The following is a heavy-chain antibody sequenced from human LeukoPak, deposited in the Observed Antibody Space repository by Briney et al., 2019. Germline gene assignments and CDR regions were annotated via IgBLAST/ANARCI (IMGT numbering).Heavy chain of an antibody. CDR2: IYYSGST. J-gene: IGHJ4*02. D-gene: IGHD2-21*02. CDR1: GGSVSSGSYY. Sequence: SETLSLTCSVSGGSVSSGSYYWSWIRQPPGKGLEWIGYIYYSGSTNYNPSLKSRVTISVDTSKNQFSLKLSSVTAADTAVYYCARALVTAILYEDWGQGALVTVSS. CDR3: ARALVTAILYED. V-gene: IGHV4-61*01.